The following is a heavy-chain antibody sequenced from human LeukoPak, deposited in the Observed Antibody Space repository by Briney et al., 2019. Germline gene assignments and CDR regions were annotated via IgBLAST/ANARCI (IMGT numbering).Heavy chain of an antibody. J-gene: IGHJ4*02. V-gene: IGHV4-39*01. D-gene: IGHD5-18*01. CDR3: ARADSSGYILTY. CDR1: GGSISSSSYY. CDR2: IYYSGST. Sequence: SETLSLTCSVSGGSISSSSYYWGWIRQPPGKGLEWIGSIYYSGSTYYNPSLRGRVTMSVDTSKNQFSLKLSSVTAADTAVYYCARADSSGYILTYWSQGTLVTVSP.